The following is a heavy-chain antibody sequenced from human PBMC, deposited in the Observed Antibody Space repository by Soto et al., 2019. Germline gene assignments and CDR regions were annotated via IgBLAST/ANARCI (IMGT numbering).Heavy chain of an antibody. J-gene: IGHJ4*02. CDR1: GGSISSYY. Sequence: PSETLSLTCTVSGGSISSYYWSWIRQPPGKGLEWIGYIYYSGSTNYNPSLKSRVTISVDTSKNQFSLKLSSVTAADTAVYYCARLLYDSSGYSDYWGQGTLVTV. D-gene: IGHD3-22*01. CDR2: IYYSGST. CDR3: ARLLYDSSGYSDY. V-gene: IGHV4-59*01.